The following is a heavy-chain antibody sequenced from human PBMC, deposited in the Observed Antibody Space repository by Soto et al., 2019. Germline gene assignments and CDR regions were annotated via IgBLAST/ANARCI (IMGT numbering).Heavy chain of an antibody. D-gene: IGHD2-21*01. CDR1: GGSFSDYY. CDR3: ARGLRASYGVRLSYSYYGMDV. J-gene: IGHJ6*02. CDR2: ITHSGST. V-gene: IGHV4-34*01. Sequence: ETLSLTCAIYGGSFSDYYWGWVRQSPGKGLEWIGEITHSGSTNYHPSLKSRVTISVDTSKIQFSLKLNSVTAADTAVYYCARGLRASYGVRLSYSYYGMDVWGQGTTVTVSS.